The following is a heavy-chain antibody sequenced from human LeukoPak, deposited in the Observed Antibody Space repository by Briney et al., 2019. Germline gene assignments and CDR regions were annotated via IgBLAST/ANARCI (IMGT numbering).Heavy chain of an antibody. V-gene: IGHV3-33*01. Sequence: QPGGSLRLSCAASGFTFSSYGMHWVRQAPGKGLEWVAVIWYDGSNKYYADSVKGRFTISRDNSKNTLYLQLNSLRPEDTAVYYCARDQLAYSGYDTLFDYWGQGSLVTVSS. D-gene: IGHD5-12*01. CDR1: GFTFSSYG. J-gene: IGHJ4*02. CDR2: IWYDGSNK. CDR3: ARDQLAYSGYDTLFDY.